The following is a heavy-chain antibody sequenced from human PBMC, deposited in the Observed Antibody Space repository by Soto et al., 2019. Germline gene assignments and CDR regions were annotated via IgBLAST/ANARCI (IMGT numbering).Heavy chain of an antibody. CDR3: AKLPGSSGWLYYYYYYGMDV. Sequence: GESLKISCAASGFTFSSYAMSWVRQAPGKGLEWVSAISGSGGSTYYADSVKGRFTISRDNSKNTLYLQMNSLRAEDTAVYYCAKLPGSSGWLYYYYYYGMDVWGQGIKVTVSS. CDR2: ISGSGGST. CDR1: GFTFSSYA. D-gene: IGHD6-19*01. V-gene: IGHV3-23*01. J-gene: IGHJ6*01.